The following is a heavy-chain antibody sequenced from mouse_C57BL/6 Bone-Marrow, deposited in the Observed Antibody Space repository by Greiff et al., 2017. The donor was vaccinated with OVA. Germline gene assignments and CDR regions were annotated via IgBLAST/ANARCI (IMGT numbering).Heavy chain of an antibody. CDR2: IYPGNSDT. J-gene: IGHJ1*03. CDR3: SPRLRQMYFDV. V-gene: IGHV1-5*01. CDR1: GYTFTSYW. Sequence: VQLQQSGTVLARPGASVKMSCKTSGYTFTSYWMHWVKQRPGQGLEWIGSIYPGNSDTSYNQKFKGKAKLTAVTSASTAYMELSSLTNEDSAVYYCSPRLRQMYFDVWGTGTTVTVSS. D-gene: IGHD2-4*01.